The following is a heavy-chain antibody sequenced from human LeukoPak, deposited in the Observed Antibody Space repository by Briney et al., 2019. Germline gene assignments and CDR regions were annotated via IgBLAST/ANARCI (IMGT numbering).Heavy chain of an antibody. Sequence: ASVTVSCKASGYTFTDYYMHWVRQAPGQGREWMGWINPNSGGTNCAQKFQGRVTMTRDTSISTAYMELSRLRSDDTAVYYCARVDVVDAFDIWGQGTMVTVSS. CDR2: INPNSGGT. CDR3: ARVDVVDAFDI. CDR1: GYTFTDYY. J-gene: IGHJ3*02. D-gene: IGHD2-15*01. V-gene: IGHV1-2*02.